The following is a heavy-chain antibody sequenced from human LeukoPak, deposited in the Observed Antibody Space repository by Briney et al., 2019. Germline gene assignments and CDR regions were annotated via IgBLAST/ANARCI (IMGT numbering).Heavy chain of an antibody. V-gene: IGHV3-53*01. CDR2: TYSGGRT. CDR3: AKRIAAAPFRFDP. Sequence: TGGSLRLSCAASGFTVSSNYMSWVRQAPGKGLEWVSVTYSGGRTYYADSVKGRFTISRDNSKNTLYLQMNSLRAEGTAVYYCAKRIAAAPFRFDPWGQGTLVTVSS. J-gene: IGHJ5*02. D-gene: IGHD6-13*01. CDR1: GFTVSSNY.